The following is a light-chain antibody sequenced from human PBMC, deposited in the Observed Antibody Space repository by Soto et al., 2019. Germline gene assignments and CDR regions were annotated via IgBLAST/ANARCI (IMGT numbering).Light chain of an antibody. CDR1: QSVSSTY. Sequence: EIVSTQSPDTLSLSPGERATLSCRASQSVSSTYLAWFQQKPGQTPRLLISGASSRATGIPERFSGSGSGTDFTLTISRLEPEDFAVYWCQLYGSSPLFTFGPGTKVDI. V-gene: IGKV3-20*01. CDR2: GAS. J-gene: IGKJ3*01. CDR3: QLYGSSPLFT.